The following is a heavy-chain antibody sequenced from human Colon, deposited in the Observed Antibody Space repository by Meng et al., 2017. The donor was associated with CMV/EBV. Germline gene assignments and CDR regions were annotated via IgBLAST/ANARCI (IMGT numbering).Heavy chain of an antibody. CDR3: ARGPTPDPYGRYEGRFDP. Sequence: YTFSAYFIHGVRQAPGQGLEWMGWINPDSGATNYAQKFQDRVTMTRDTSISAAYMEVPSLTFDDTAVYFCARGPTPDPYGRYEGRFDPWGQGTLVTVSS. CDR1: YTFSAYF. J-gene: IGHJ5*02. V-gene: IGHV1-2*02. CDR2: INPDSGAT. D-gene: IGHD6-19*01.